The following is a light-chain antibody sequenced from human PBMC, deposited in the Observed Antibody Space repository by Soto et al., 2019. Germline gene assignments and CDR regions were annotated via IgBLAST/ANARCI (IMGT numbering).Light chain of an antibody. CDR2: DVT. V-gene: IGLV2-14*01. CDR3: ISYTTSSTYG. CDR1: SSDVGGYNY. J-gene: IGLJ1*01. Sequence: QSALTQPPSASGSPGQSVTISCTGTSSDVGGYNYVSWYQQHPGKAPKLMIYDVTNRPSGVSDRFSGSKSGNTASLTISGLQAEDEADYYCISYTTSSTYGFGSGTKVTVL.